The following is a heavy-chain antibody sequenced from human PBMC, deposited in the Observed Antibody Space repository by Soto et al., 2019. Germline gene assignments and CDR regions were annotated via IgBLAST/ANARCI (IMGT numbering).Heavy chain of an antibody. CDR3: ARGYGSGSYWFDY. CDR2: IFHSGNT. J-gene: IGHJ4*02. V-gene: IGHV4-30-2*01. CDR1: GDSVSSGTDS. Sequence: QLQLQESGSGLVKPSQTLSLTCAVSGDSVSSGTDSWRWIRQPPGKGLEWIGYIFHSGNTNYNRSLMSRATMSLDRSKNQISLHLTSVTAADTAVYYCARGYGSGSYWFDYWGQGTLVTVSS. D-gene: IGHD3-10*01.